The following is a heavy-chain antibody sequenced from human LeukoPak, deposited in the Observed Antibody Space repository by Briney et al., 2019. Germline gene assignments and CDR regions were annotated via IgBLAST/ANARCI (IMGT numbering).Heavy chain of an antibody. J-gene: IGHJ5*02. CDR2: IYWDDDK. D-gene: IGHD4-17*01. CDR3: AHSRLMTTVTRNWFDP. Sequence: SGPTLVKPTQTLTLTCTFSGFSLSTSGVGVGWIRQPPGKALEWLALIYWDDDKRYSPSLKSRLTITKDISKNQVVLTMTNMDPVDTATYYCAHSRLMTTVTRNWFDPWGQGTLVTVSS. V-gene: IGHV2-5*02. CDR1: GFSLSTSGVG.